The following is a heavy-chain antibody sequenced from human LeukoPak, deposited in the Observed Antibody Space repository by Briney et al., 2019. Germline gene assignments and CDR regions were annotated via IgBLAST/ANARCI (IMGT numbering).Heavy chain of an antibody. D-gene: IGHD2-2*01. Sequence: GGSLRLSCAAAGFTVRSDWMHWVRQAPGKGLVWVSRINSDGSSTSYADSVKGRFTISRDNAKNTLYLQMNSLRAEDTAVYYCARLGYCSSTRCYAWGGVDYWGQGTLVTVSS. CDR2: INSDGSST. J-gene: IGHJ4*02. CDR1: GFTVRSDW. CDR3: ARLGYCSSTRCYAWGGVDY. V-gene: IGHV3-74*01.